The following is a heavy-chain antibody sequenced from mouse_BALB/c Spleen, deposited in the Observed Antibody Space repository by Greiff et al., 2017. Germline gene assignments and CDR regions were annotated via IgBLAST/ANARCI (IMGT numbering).Heavy chain of an antibody. CDR2: ISDGGSYT. V-gene: IGHV5-4*02. J-gene: IGHJ4*01. CDR1: GFTFSDYY. CDR3: ARGYYGSSYGYAMDY. Sequence: DVKLVESGGGLVKPGGSLKLSCAASGFTFSDYYMYWVRQTPEKRLEWVATISDGGSYTYYPDSVKGRFTISRDNAKNNLYLQMSSLKSEDTAMYYCARGYYGSSYGYAMDYWGQGTSVTVSS. D-gene: IGHD1-1*01.